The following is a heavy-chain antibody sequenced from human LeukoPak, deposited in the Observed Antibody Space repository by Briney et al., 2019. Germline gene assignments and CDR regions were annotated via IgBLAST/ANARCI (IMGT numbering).Heavy chain of an antibody. J-gene: IGHJ6*02. CDR1: GGSISSSNW. V-gene: IGHV4-4*02. Sequence: SETLSLTCAVSGGSISSSNWWSWVRQPPGKGLEWIGEINHSGSTNYNPSLKSRVTISEDMSRNQFSLKLSSVTAADTAVYYCARGLTYYFDSTGYYQPANFYYYGMDVWGQGTTVTVSS. CDR3: ARGLTYYFDSTGYYQPANFYYYGMDV. CDR2: INHSGST. D-gene: IGHD3-22*01.